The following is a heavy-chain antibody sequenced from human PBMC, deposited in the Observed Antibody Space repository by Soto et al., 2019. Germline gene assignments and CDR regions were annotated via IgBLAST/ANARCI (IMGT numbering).Heavy chain of an antibody. D-gene: IGHD4-17*01. V-gene: IGHV3-23*01. CDR1: GFAFSNYA. Sequence: EVQLLESGGGLVQPGGSLRLSCAASGFAFSNYAMTWVRQAPGKGLEWVSAISGSGGGTFYADSVKGRFTISRDNSKNTLYLQMNSLTAEDTAVDYCAKARMTTVTREAFDIWGQGTMVTVSS. CDR2: ISGSGGGT. CDR3: AKARMTTVTREAFDI. J-gene: IGHJ3*02.